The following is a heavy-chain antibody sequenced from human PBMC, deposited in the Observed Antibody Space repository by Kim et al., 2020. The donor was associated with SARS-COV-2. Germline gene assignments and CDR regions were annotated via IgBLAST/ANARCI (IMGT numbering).Heavy chain of an antibody. Sequence: GGSLRLSCAASGFTFSSYAMSWVRQVPGKGQEWVSVISGGVGVVTTNYADSVKGRFTISRDNSKNTLYLQMNRLRAEDTAVYYCAKDRRRGSTEPPELDYWGQGTLVTVSS. V-gene: IGHV3-23*01. CDR2: ISGGVGVVTT. J-gene: IGHJ4*02. D-gene: IGHD1-7*01. CDR1: GFTFSSYA. CDR3: AKDRRRGSTEPPELDY.